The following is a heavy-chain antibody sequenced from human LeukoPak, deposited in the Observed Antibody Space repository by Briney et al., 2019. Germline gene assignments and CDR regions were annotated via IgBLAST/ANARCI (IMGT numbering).Heavy chain of an antibody. J-gene: IGHJ4*02. V-gene: IGHV3-23*01. Sequence: GGSLRLSCAASGFTFSSYAMTWVRQAPGKGLEWVSTVSGGGTTYYADSVTGRFTISRDNSKNTLYLQMNSLRAEDTAVYYCAKDTKWLRSSSDFWGQGTLVTVSS. CDR2: VSGGGTT. CDR3: AKDTKWLRSSSDF. D-gene: IGHD5-12*01. CDR1: GFTFSSYA.